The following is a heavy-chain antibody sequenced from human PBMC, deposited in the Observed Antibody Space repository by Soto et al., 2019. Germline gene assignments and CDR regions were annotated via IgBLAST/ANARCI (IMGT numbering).Heavy chain of an antibody. D-gene: IGHD3-16*01. J-gene: IGHJ4*02. Sequence: SETLSLTCTVSGDSINSGNYYWSWIRQPPGKGLEWIGYVYYTGSTLYNPSLKSRVTISVDMSKKEFSLRLSSVIAADTAVYYCARTRMIESWIDSWGQGTPVTVSS. CDR2: VYYTGST. V-gene: IGHV4-61*01. CDR1: GDSINSGNYY. CDR3: ARTRMIESWIDS.